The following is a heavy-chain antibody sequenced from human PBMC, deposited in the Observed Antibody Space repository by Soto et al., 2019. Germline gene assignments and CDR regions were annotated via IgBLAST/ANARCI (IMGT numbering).Heavy chain of an antibody. J-gene: IGHJ4*02. Sequence: QVQLQESGPGLVKPSQTLSLTCTVSGGSIRSGGNSWSWIRQHSGKGLEWIGYIYYSGSTYYNPSLQSRLTIALDTSKNQFSLKLSSVTAADTAVYYCARGGLRTFDYWGQGTLVTVSS. V-gene: IGHV4-31*03. CDR1: GGSIRSGGNS. CDR2: IYYSGST. CDR3: ARGGLRTFDY.